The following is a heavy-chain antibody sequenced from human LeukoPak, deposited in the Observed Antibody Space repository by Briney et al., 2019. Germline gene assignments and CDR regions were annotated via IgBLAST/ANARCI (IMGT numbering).Heavy chain of an antibody. J-gene: IGHJ4*02. CDR3: AKGGREWDY. D-gene: IGHD3-3*01. CDR1: GFTFSSYG. V-gene: IGHV3-30*18. CDR2: ISYDGSNK. Sequence: PGRSLRLSWAGSGFTFSSYGMHWVRQAPGKGLEWVAVISYDGSNKYYADSVKGRFTISRDNSKNTLYLQMNSLRAEDTAVYYCAKGGREWDYWGQGWLLTVSS.